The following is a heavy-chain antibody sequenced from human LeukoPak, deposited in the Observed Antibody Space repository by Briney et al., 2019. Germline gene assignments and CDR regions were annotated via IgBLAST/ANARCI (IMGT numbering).Heavy chain of an antibody. CDR3: ARDLDIVVVPAAPNGY. CDR1: GYTFTGYY. Sequence: GASVKVSCKASGYTFTGYYMHWVRQAPGQGLEWMGWISAYNGNTNYAQKLQGRVTMTTDTSTSTAYMELRSLRSDDTAVYYYARDLDIVVVPAAPNGYWGQGTLVTVSS. CDR2: ISAYNGNT. V-gene: IGHV1-18*04. D-gene: IGHD2-2*03. J-gene: IGHJ4*02.